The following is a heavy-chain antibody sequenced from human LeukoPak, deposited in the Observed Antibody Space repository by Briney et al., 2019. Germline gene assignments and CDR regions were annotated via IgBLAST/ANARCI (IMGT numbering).Heavy chain of an antibody. CDR3: ARDHRMIVVVGDFDY. V-gene: IGHV4-38-2*02. Sequence: SETLSLTCTVSGYSISSGYYWGWIRQPPGKGLEWISSIYHSGRTFYNPSLKSRVTISVDTSKNQFSLKLTSVTAADTAVYYCARDHRMIVVVGDFDYWGQGTLVTVSS. D-gene: IGHD3-22*01. CDR2: IYHSGRT. CDR1: GYSISSGYY. J-gene: IGHJ4*02.